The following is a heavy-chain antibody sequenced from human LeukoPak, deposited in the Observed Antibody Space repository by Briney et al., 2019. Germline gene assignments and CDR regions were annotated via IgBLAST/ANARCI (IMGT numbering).Heavy chain of an antibody. V-gene: IGHV1-2*02. CDR3: ARDLEITSQGMDV. Sequence: GASVKVSCKASGYTFTSYYMHWVRQAPGQGLEWMGWINPNSGGTNYAQKFQGRVTMTRDTSISTAYMELSRLRSDDTAVYYCARDLEITSQGMDVWGKGTTVTVSS. CDR2: INPNSGGT. J-gene: IGHJ6*03. D-gene: IGHD5-24*01. CDR1: GYTFTSYY.